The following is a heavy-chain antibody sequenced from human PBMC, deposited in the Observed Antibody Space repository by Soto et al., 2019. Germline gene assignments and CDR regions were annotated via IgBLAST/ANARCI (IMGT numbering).Heavy chain of an antibody. D-gene: IGHD5-12*01. J-gene: IGHJ4*02. V-gene: IGHV1-69*12. Sequence: QVQLVQSGAEVKKPESSVKVSCKAPGGTFSTYAISWVRQAPGQGPEWMGGIIPMFGTANYAQRFQDRVTITADESTNTVYMELSSLRSEDTAVYFCASGILLWLRRINDGYSGWGQGTLVTVSS. CDR3: ASGILLWLRRINDGYSG. CDR2: IIPMFGTA. CDR1: GGTFSTYA.